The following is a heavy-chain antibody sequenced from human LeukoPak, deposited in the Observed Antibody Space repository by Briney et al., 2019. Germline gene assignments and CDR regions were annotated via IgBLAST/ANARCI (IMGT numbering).Heavy chain of an antibody. V-gene: IGHV3-23*01. Sequence: GGSLRLSCAASGFTFSSYAMSWVRQASGKGLEWVSAISGSGGSTYYADSVKGRFTISRDNSKNTLYLQMNSLRAEDTAVYYCASYDSSGYYYRRLPYYFDYWGQGTLVTVSS. CDR3: ASYDSSGYYYRRLPYYFDY. J-gene: IGHJ4*02. CDR2: ISGSGGST. CDR1: GFTFSSYA. D-gene: IGHD3-22*01.